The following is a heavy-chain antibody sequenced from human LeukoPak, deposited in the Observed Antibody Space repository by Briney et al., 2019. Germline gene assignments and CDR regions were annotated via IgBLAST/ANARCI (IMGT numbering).Heavy chain of an antibody. CDR2: INHSGST. CDR3: ARGHGGERYSYGIYYYYYMDV. Sequence: SETLSLTCAVYGGSFSGYYWSWIRQPPGKGLEWNGEINHSGSTNYNPSLKSRVTISVDTSKNQFSLKLSSVTAADTAVYYCARGHGGERYSYGIYYYYYMDVWGKGTTVTVSS. D-gene: IGHD5-18*01. V-gene: IGHV4-34*01. J-gene: IGHJ6*03. CDR1: GGSFSGYY.